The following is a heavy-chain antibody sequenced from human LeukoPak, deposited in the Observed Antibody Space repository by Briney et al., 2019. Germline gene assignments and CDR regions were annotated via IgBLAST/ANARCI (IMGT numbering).Heavy chain of an antibody. CDR1: GFTFSSYG. Sequence: EGSLRLSCAASGFTFSSYGMSWVRQAPGKGLEWVANTKQDGGEKYYVDSVKGRFTISRDNAKNSLYLQMNSLRAEDTAVYYCARDLRGAFDIWGHGTMVTVSS. V-gene: IGHV3-7*01. CDR3: ARDLRGAFDI. D-gene: IGHD1-26*01. CDR2: TKQDGGEK. J-gene: IGHJ3*02.